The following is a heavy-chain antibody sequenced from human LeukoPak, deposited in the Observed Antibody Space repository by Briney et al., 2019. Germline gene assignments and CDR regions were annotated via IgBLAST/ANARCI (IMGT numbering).Heavy chain of an antibody. V-gene: IGHV4-59*13. Sequence: SETLSLTCTVSGGSINNYYWSWIRQPPGKGLEWIGYIYYRGGTNYNPSLKSRVTISVDTSKNQFSLKLSSVTAADTAVYYCARRDTDWHNWFDPWGQGTLVTVSS. D-gene: IGHD3-9*01. CDR1: GGSINNYY. CDR3: ARRDTDWHNWFDP. CDR2: IYYRGGT. J-gene: IGHJ5*02.